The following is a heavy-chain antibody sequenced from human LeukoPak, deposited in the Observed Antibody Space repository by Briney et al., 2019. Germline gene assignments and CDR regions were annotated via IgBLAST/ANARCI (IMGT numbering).Heavy chain of an antibody. D-gene: IGHD3-3*01. Sequence: GASLKISCKGSGSSFTSYWIGWVRQMPGKGLEWMGIIYPGDSDTRYSPSFQGQVTISADKSISAAYLQWSSLKASDTAIYYCARQNDFRLDYWGQGTLVTVSS. CDR3: ARQNDFRLDY. CDR1: GSSFTSYW. J-gene: IGHJ4*02. V-gene: IGHV5-51*01. CDR2: IYPGDSDT.